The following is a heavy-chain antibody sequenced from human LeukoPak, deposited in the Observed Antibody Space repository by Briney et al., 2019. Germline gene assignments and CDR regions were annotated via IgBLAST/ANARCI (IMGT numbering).Heavy chain of an antibody. J-gene: IGHJ4*02. D-gene: IGHD2-2*01. Sequence: PGESLKISCRGSGSSFNTYWIGWVRQMPGKGLEWMGIIYPGDSDTRYSPSFQGQVTMSADKSINTAYLQWSGLKSSYTAMYYCARRQGCSSTSCPPDYRGQGTLVTVSS. CDR3: ARRQGCSSTSCPPDY. V-gene: IGHV5-51*01. CDR2: IYPGDSDT. CDR1: GSSFNTYW.